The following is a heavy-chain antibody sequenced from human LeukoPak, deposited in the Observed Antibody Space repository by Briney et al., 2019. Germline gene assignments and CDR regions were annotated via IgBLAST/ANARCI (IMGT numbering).Heavy chain of an antibody. CDR2: TDTDASRT. D-gene: IGHD3-22*01. J-gene: IGHJ4*02. Sequence: GGSLRLSCAASGFAFSSYWMHWVSQPPGKGLLWVSHTDTDASRTTYADSVKGRFTVSRDNAKNTLYLQMDRLRADDTAVYYCARGGYDYYDSSGHYHYWGQGTLVTVSS. CDR1: GFAFSSYW. CDR3: ARGGYDYYDSSGHYHY. V-gene: IGHV3-74*01.